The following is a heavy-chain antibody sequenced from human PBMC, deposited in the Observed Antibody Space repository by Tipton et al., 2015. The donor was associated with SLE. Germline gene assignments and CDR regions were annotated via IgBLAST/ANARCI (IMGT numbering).Heavy chain of an antibody. CDR1: GDSVSSNSAA. V-gene: IGHV6-1*01. J-gene: IGHJ4*02. Sequence: GLVKPSQILSLTCVISGDSVSSNSAAWNWIRQSPSRGLEWLGRTYYRSKWNNDYAESVKSRITINPDTSKNQFSLQLNSVTPEDTAVYYCARGPLGISKMHYFDYWGQGTLVTVSS. CDR2: TYYRSKWNN. D-gene: IGHD7-27*01. CDR3: ARGPLGISKMHYFDY.